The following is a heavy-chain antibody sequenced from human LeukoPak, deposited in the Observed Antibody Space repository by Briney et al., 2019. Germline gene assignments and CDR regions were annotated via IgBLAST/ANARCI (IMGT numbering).Heavy chain of an antibody. V-gene: IGHV3-23*01. Sequence: GGSLRLSCAASGFTFSSYAMSWVRQAPGKGLEWVSAISGSGGSTYYADSVKGRFTISRDNAENSLFLQMNSLRVEDTAVYYCARDPYSGGYPADIYYYYMDVWGKGTTVTVSS. D-gene: IGHD1-26*01. CDR2: ISGSGGST. CDR1: GFTFSSYA. J-gene: IGHJ6*03. CDR3: ARDPYSGGYPADIYYYYMDV.